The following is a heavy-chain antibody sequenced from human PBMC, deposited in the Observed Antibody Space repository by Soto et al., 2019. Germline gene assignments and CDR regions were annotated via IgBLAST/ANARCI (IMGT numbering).Heavy chain of an antibody. CDR1: GFTFNNYA. CDR3: ARGLYSTSWYRGSDY. J-gene: IGHJ4*02. CDR2: ISGSGVTT. V-gene: IGHV3-23*01. D-gene: IGHD6-13*01. Sequence: EVQLLESGGGLVQPGGSLILSCAASGFTFNNYAMSWVRQAPGKGLEWVSGISGSGVTTYYGDSVKGRFTISRDNSKNTLYLKMNSLRAEDTAIYYCARGLYSTSWYRGSDYWGQGSLITVSS.